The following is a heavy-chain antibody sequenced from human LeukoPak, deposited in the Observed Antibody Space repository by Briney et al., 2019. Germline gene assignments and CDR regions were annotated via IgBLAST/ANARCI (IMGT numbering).Heavy chain of an antibody. Sequence: SETLSLTCTVSGGSMSNYYWSWIRQPPGKGLEWIGYIFSRGNTNYNPSLKSRVTISVDTSKSQFSLKLNSVTAADTAVYYCARVGDTSSYYYFLDFWGQGTLVSLSS. D-gene: IGHD3-22*01. V-gene: IGHV4-4*08. CDR3: ARVGDTSSYYYFLDF. CDR2: IFSRGNT. J-gene: IGHJ4*02. CDR1: GGSMSNYY.